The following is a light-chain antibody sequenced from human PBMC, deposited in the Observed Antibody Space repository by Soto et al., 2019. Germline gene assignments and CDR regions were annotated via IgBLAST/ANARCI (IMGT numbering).Light chain of an antibody. Sequence: EIVLTQSPGTLSLSPGERATLSCRASQSVSSTYLAWYQQKPGQAPSLLIYGASSRATGIPDRFSGSGSGTDFTLTINRLEPEDFAVYYCPHYGTSPPALTFGGGTKVEIK. J-gene: IGKJ4*01. CDR1: QSVSSTY. V-gene: IGKV3-20*01. CDR2: GAS. CDR3: PHYGTSPPALT.